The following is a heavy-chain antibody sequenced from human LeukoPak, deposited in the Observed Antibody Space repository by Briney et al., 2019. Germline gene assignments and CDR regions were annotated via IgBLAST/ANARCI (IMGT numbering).Heavy chain of an antibody. Sequence: GGSLRLSCAASGFTFSSYAMHWVRQAPGKGLEWVAVISYDGSNKYYADSVKGRFTISRDNSKNTLYLQMNSLRAEDTAVYYCAKDPQIVATISPPSFDYWGQGTLVTVSS. CDR1: GFTFSSYA. CDR2: ISYDGSNK. J-gene: IGHJ4*02. V-gene: IGHV3-30-3*01. CDR3: AKDPQIVATISPPSFDY. D-gene: IGHD5-12*01.